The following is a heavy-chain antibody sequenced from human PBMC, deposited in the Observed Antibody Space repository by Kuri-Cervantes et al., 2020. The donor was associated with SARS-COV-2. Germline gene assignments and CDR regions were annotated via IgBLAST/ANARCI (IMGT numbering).Heavy chain of an antibody. D-gene: IGHD4-17*01. V-gene: IGHV1-3*02. CDR1: GYTFTSYA. CDR3: ARAYGDYVFREGLDS. Sequence: ASVKVSCKASGYTFTSYAMHWVRQAPGQRLEWMGWNNAGNGNTKYSQELQGRVTITRDTSASTAYMELNSLRVEDTALYYCARAYGDYVFREGLDSWGQGTLVTVSS. CDR2: NNAGNGNT. J-gene: IGHJ4*02.